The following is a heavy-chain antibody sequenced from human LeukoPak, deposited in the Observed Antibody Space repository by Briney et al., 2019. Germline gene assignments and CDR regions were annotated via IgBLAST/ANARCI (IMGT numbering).Heavy chain of an antibody. Sequence: SVKVSCKASGGIFSSYAISWVRQAPGQGLEWMGGIIPIFGTANYAQKFQGRVTITADESTSTAYMELSSLRSEDTAVYYCAKASGWSNYFDYWGQGTLVTVSS. V-gene: IGHV1-69*01. J-gene: IGHJ4*02. CDR3: AKASGWSNYFDY. D-gene: IGHD6-19*01. CDR2: IIPIFGTA. CDR1: GGIFSSYA.